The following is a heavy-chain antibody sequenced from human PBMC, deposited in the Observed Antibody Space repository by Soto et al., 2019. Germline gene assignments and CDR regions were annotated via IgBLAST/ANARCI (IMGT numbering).Heavy chain of an antibody. V-gene: IGHV3-30*18. CDR3: AKDFPSGSSRYDRFDP. CDR2: ISHDGSTK. D-gene: IGHD6-19*01. Sequence: QVQLVESEGGVVQPGRSLRLSCAASGFTFSLYGIHWVRQAPGKGLEWLAVISHDGSTKYYADSVKGRFTVSRDNSKNSVYLQMNSLRGEDTAIYYCAKDFPSGSSRYDRFDPWGLGTSVIVS. J-gene: IGHJ5*02. CDR1: GFTFSLYG.